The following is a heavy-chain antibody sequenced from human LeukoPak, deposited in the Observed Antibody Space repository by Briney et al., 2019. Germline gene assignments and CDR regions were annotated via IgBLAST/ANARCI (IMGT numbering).Heavy chain of an antibody. J-gene: IGHJ4*02. CDR1: GFTFSSYA. V-gene: IGHV3-23*01. CDR3: AKDGRPYDILTGYYNVKYYFDY. CDR2: IRGSGGST. Sequence: GGSLRLSCAASGFTFSSYAMSWVRQAPGKGLEWVSAIRGSGGSTYYADSVKGRFTISRDNSKNTLYLQMNSLRAEDTAVYYCAKDGRPYDILTGYYNVKYYFDYWGQGTLVTVSS. D-gene: IGHD3-9*01.